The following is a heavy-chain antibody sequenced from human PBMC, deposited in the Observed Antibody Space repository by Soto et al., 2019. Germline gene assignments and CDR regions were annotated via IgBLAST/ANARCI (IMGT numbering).Heavy chain of an antibody. CDR1: GFTFGDYA. D-gene: IGHD1-1*01. Sequence: GGSLRLSCTASGFTFGDYAMSWFRQAPGKGLEWVGFIRSKAYGGTTEYAASVKGRFTISRDDSKSIAYLQMNSLKTEDTAVYYCTRDSNTGTKYYYYGMDVWGQGTTVTGSS. J-gene: IGHJ6*02. CDR2: IRSKAYGGTT. V-gene: IGHV3-49*03. CDR3: TRDSNTGTKYYYYGMDV.